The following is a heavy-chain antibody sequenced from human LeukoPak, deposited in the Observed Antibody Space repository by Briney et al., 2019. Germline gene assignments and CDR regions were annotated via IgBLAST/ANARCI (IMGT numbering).Heavy chain of an antibody. D-gene: IGHD3-10*01. V-gene: IGHV1-69*04. Sequence: ASVKVSCKASGGTFSSYAISWVRQASGQGLEWMGRIIPILGIANYAQKFQGRVTITADKSTSTAYVELSSLRSEDTAVYSCARAITMVRGVIGFDYWGQGTLVTVSS. CDR1: GGTFSSYA. CDR3: ARAITMVRGVIGFDY. J-gene: IGHJ4*02. CDR2: IIPILGIA.